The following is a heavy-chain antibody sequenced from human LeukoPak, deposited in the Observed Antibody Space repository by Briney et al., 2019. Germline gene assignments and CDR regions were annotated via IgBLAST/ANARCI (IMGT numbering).Heavy chain of an antibody. CDR1: GFTFSSYA. V-gene: IGHV3-30-3*01. J-gene: IGHJ2*01. Sequence: GRSLRLSCAASGFTFSSYAMHWVRQAPGKGLEWVAVISYDGSNKYYADSVKGRFTISRDNAKNSLYLQMNSLRAEDTAVYYCARDLRSSGWCGLDLWGRGTLVTVSS. CDR2: ISYDGSNK. D-gene: IGHD6-19*01. CDR3: ARDLRSSGWCGLDL.